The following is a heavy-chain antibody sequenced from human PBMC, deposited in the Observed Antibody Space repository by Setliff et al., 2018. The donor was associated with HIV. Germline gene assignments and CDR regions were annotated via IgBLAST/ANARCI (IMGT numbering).Heavy chain of an antibody. CDR2: IYHHGTT. J-gene: IGHJ3*01. V-gene: IGHV4-34*01. CDR3: ARAPPGIQNDAFDV. Sequence: SETLSLTCAFYGASFTDYYWNWIRQPPGKGLEWIGNIYHHGTTYYYPSLKGRVTISLDTSNNQFSLNLNSVTAADTAVYYCARAPPGIQNDAFDVWGQGTMVTVSS. CDR1: GASFTDYY.